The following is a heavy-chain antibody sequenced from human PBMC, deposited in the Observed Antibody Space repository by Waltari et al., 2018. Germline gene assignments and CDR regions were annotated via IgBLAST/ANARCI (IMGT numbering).Heavy chain of an antibody. Sequence: QVQLVQSGAEVRKPGASVKVSCQASGYSFTDFHLHWVRQAPGQGLVWLGWINPNTGFTKYAPDFQARVTMTRDTSVDTAYMELTNLRSDDTAVYFCASIGRDFVWGSYRYWGQGSLVTVSS. D-gene: IGHD3-16*02. CDR1: GYSFTDFH. J-gene: IGHJ4*02. CDR3: ASIGRDFVWGSYRY. CDR2: INPNTGFT. V-gene: IGHV1-2*02.